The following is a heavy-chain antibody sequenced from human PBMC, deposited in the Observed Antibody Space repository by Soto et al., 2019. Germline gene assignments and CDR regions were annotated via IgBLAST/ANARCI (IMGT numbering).Heavy chain of an antibody. D-gene: IGHD1-7*01. V-gene: IGHV3-15*01. J-gene: IGHJ4*02. Sequence: GGSLRLSCAASGFTFSNAWMNWVRQAPGKGLEWVGRIKTKSDGATTDYATPVKGRFTISRDDSRNTLYLQMNSLKAEDTAVYYCTALTGTTMTLDYWGQGTLVTVSS. CDR3: TALTGTTMTLDY. CDR2: IKTKSDGATT. CDR1: GFTFSNAW.